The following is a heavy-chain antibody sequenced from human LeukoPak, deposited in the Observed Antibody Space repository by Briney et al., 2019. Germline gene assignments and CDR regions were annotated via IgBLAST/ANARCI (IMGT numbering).Heavy chain of an antibody. Sequence: PSETLSLTCTVSGYSISSGYYWGWIRQPPGKGLEWIGSMYHSGSTYYNPSLKSRVTISVDTSKNQFSLKLNSVTAADTAVYYCARGRNYYGSGVWFDPWGQGTLVTVSS. CDR1: GYSISSGYY. V-gene: IGHV4-38-2*02. D-gene: IGHD3-10*01. J-gene: IGHJ5*02. CDR2: MYHSGST. CDR3: ARGRNYYGSGVWFDP.